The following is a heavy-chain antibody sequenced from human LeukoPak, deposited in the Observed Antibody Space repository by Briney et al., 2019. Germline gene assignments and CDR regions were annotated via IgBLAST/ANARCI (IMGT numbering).Heavy chain of an antibody. V-gene: IGHV3-23*01. Sequence: PGGSLRLSCAASGFTFSSYAMSWVRQAPGKGLEWVSAISGSGGSTYYADSVKGRFTISRDNSKNTLYLQMSSLRAEDTAVYYCAKELNPREYYDFWSGYLAPIDYWGQGTLVTVSS. CDR3: AKELNPREYYDFWSGYLAPIDY. CDR2: ISGSGGST. CDR1: GFTFSSYA. J-gene: IGHJ4*02. D-gene: IGHD3-3*01.